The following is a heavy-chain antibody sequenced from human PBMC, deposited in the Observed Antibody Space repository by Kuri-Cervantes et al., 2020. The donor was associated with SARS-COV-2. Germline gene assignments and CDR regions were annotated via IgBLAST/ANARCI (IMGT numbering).Heavy chain of an antibody. CDR1: GGSISSYY. D-gene: IGHD3/OR15-3a*01. CDR3: ARVDGLGYYYHYMDV. CDR2: IYYSGST. Sequence: SETLSLTCTVSGGSISSYYWSWIRQPPGKGLEWIGYIYYSGSTNYNPSLKSRVTISVDTSKNQFSLKLSSVTAADTAVYYCARVDGLGYYYHYMDVWGKGTTVTVSS. V-gene: IGHV4-59*01. J-gene: IGHJ6*03.